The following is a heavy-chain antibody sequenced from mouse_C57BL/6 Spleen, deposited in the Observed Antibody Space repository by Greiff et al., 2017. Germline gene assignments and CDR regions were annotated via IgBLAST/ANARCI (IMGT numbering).Heavy chain of an antibody. CDR1: GFSLTSYG. D-gene: IGHD1-1*01. V-gene: IGHV2-2*01. CDR2: IWSGGST. Sequence: VKVEESGPGLVQPSQSLSITCTVSGFSLTSYGVHWVRQSPGKGLEWLGVIWSGGSTDYNAAFISRLSISKDNSKSQVFFKMNSLQADDTAIYYCARGDYGRGFAYWGQGTLVTVSA. CDR3: ARGDYGRGFAY. J-gene: IGHJ3*01.